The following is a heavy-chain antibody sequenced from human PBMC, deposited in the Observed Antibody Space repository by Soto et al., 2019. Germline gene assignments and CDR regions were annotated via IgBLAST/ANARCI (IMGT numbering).Heavy chain of an antibody. J-gene: IGHJ5*02. V-gene: IGHV1-18*04. Sequence: GASVKVSCKASGYTFTSYGISWVRQAPGQGLEWMGWISAYNGNTNYAQKLQVRVTMTTDTSTSTAYMELRSLRSDDTAVYYCARDRVPYCSGGSCPSNWFDPWGQGTLVTVSS. CDR1: GYTFTSYG. CDR2: ISAYNGNT. CDR3: ARDRVPYCSGGSCPSNWFDP. D-gene: IGHD2-15*01.